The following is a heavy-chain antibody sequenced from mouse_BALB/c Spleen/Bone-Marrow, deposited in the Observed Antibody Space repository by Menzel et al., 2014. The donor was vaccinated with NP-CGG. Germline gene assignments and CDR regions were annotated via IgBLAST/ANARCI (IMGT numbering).Heavy chain of an antibody. CDR2: ISYSGST. Sequence: EVKLVDSGPGLVKPSQSLSLTCTVAGYSITSDYAWNWIRQFPGNTLEWMGYISYSGSTSYNPSLKSRISISRDTSKNQVFLQLNSVTTEDTATYYCARNYGYLYALDYWGQGTSVTVSS. CDR3: ARNYGYLYALDY. CDR1: GYSITSDYA. V-gene: IGHV3-2*02. D-gene: IGHD1-2*01. J-gene: IGHJ4*01.